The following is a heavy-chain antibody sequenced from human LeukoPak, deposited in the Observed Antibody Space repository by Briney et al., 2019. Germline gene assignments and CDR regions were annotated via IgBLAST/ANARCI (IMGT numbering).Heavy chain of an antibody. CDR3: ARGGVYCSSVSCSVDY. CDR1: GFTFSNYA. J-gene: IGHJ4*02. Sequence: GGSLRLSCKASGFTFSNYAMSWFRQAPGKGLEWVGFIRSKAYGGTTENAASVKGRFTISRDDSKSIAYLQMNSLKTEDTAVYYCARGGVYCSSVSCSVDYWGQGILVTVSS. D-gene: IGHD2-2*01. V-gene: IGHV3-49*03. CDR2: IRSKAYGGTT.